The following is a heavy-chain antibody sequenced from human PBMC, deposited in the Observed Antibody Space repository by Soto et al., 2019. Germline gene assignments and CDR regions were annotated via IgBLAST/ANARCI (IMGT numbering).Heavy chain of an antibody. Sequence: EVQLVESGGGLVRPGGSLRLSCAASGFTFSSYWMHWVRQAPGKGLVWVSRMNEDGGTTDYADSVKGRFTISRDNAKNTLYLQMNSLRDEDMAVYYCGREAPHTTVFGLPIMGPNGMDIWGQGTTVTVSS. CDR2: MNEDGGTT. CDR3: GREAPHTTVFGLPIMGPNGMDI. D-gene: IGHD3-3*01. J-gene: IGHJ6*01. V-gene: IGHV3-74*01. CDR1: GFTFSSYW.